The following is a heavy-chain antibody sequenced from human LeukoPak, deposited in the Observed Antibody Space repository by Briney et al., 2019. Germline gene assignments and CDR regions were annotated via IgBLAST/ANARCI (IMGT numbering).Heavy chain of an antibody. CDR1: GYTFTGYY. D-gene: IGHD3-22*01. Sequence: ASVTVSCKASGYTFTGYYMHWVRQAPGQGLEWMGWINPNSGGTNYAQKFQGRVTMTRDTSISTAYMELSRLRSDDTAVYYCARGEGLYYYDSSGYYDWGQGTLVTVSS. J-gene: IGHJ4*02. CDR2: INPNSGGT. V-gene: IGHV1-2*02. CDR3: ARGEGLYYYDSSGYYD.